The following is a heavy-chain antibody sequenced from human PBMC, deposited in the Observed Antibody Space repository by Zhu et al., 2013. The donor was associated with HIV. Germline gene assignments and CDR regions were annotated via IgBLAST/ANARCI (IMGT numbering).Heavy chain of an antibody. CDR1: GDTFNTHS. CDR2: IIPIFGTA. D-gene: IGHD7-27*01. CDR3: ARVRAPGSYYYYMDV. Sequence: QVQLVQSGAEVKKPGSSVKVSCKASGDTFNTHSITWVRQAPGQGLEWMGGIIPIFGTANYAQKFQGRVTFTRNTSISTAYMELISLRSEDTAVYYCARVRAPGSYYYYMDVWGKGTTVTVSS. J-gene: IGHJ6*03. V-gene: IGHV1-69*05.